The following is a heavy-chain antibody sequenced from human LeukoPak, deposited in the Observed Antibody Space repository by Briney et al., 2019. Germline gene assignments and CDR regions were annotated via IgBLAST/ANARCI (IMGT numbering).Heavy chain of an antibody. V-gene: IGHV3-23*01. D-gene: IGHD3-22*01. Sequence: HPGGSLRPSCAASGFTFSSYAMSWVRQAPGKGLEWVSAISGSGGSTYYADSVKGRFTISRDNSKNTLYLQMNSLRAEDTAVYYCAKASGGKYYDSSGSDVLRPPIDYWGQGTLVTVSS. J-gene: IGHJ4*02. CDR3: AKASGGKYYDSSGSDVLRPPIDY. CDR1: GFTFSSYA. CDR2: ISGSGGST.